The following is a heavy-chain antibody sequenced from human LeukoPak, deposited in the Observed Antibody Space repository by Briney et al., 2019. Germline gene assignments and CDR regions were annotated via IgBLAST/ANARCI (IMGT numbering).Heavy chain of an antibody. CDR3: ARGSDDYKLGNY. V-gene: IGHV4-39*01. CDR2: IYSSEFT. CDR1: GASFDSSYC. D-gene: IGHD5-24*01. J-gene: IGHJ4*02. Sequence: SETLSLSCTVSGASFDSSYCWTWVRQPPGKRPEWIGTIYSSEFTYYNPSLISRVTKSADTSKNLFSLRLTSVTAADTAVYYCARGSDDYKLGNYWGQGTLVTVSS.